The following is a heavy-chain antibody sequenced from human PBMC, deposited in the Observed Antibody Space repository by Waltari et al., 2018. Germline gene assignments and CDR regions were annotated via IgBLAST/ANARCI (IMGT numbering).Heavy chain of an antibody. CDR2: IYTSGSN. D-gene: IGHD2-2*01. CDR1: GGSISSYY. J-gene: IGHJ5*02. CDR3: ARDMSSSPYNWFDP. Sequence: QVQLQESGPGLVKPSETLSLTCTVSGGSISSYYWSWIRQPAGKGLEWIGRIYTSGSNIYTPSLKGRVTMSVETSKNHFSLKLSSVTAADTAVYYCARDMSSSPYNWFDPWGRGTLVTVSS. V-gene: IGHV4-4*07.